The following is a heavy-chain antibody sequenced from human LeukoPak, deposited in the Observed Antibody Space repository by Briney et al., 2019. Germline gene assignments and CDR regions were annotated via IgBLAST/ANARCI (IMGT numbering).Heavy chain of an antibody. CDR1: GFTFSSYW. J-gene: IGHJ3*02. Sequence: GGSLRLSCAASGFTFSSYWMHWVRQAPGKGLVWVSRINSDGSSTSYADSVKGRFTISRDNAKNTLYLQMNSLRAEDTAVYYCARAGYSSGWYPADAFDIWGQGTMVTVSS. D-gene: IGHD6-19*01. CDR2: INSDGSST. V-gene: IGHV3-74*01. CDR3: ARAGYSSGWYPADAFDI.